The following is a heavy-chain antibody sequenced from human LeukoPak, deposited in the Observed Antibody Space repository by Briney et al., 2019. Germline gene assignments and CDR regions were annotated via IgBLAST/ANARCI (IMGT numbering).Heavy chain of an antibody. CDR2: INHSGST. D-gene: IGHD3-22*01. Sequence: PSETLSLTCTVSGYSISSGYYWSWIRPPPGKGLEWIGEINHSGSTNYNPSLKSRVTISVDTSKNQFSLKLSSVTAADTAVYYCAGSGGSYYYDSSGYYRRNHPLNYWGQGTLVTVSS. J-gene: IGHJ4*02. V-gene: IGHV4-38-2*02. CDR3: AGSGGSYYYDSSGYYRRNHPLNY. CDR1: GYSISSGYY.